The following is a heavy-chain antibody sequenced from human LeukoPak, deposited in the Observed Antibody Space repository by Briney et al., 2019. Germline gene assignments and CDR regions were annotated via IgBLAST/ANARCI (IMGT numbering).Heavy chain of an antibody. CDR1: GFTFSSYW. CDR3: AKVMLGELLYWFDP. CDR2: INSDGSST. Sequence: GGSLRLSCAASGFTFSSYWMHWVRQAPGKGLVWVSRINSDGSSTSYADSVKGRFTISRANSKNTLYLQMNSLRAEDTAVYYCAKVMLGELLYWFDPWGQGTLVTVSS. V-gene: IGHV3-74*01. D-gene: IGHD3-10*02. J-gene: IGHJ5*02.